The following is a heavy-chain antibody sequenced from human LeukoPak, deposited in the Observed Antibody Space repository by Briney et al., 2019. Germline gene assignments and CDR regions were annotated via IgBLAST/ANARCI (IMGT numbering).Heavy chain of an antibody. CDR1: GYTFTGYY. Sequence: SVKVSCKASGYTFTGYYMHWVRQAPGQGLEWMGGIIPIFGTSNYAEQFQGRVTITTDESTSTAYLDLSSLRSEDTAVYYCAKDDGSATMGFDSWGQGTLVSVSS. CDR2: IIPIFGTS. CDR3: AKDDGSATMGFDS. J-gene: IGHJ5*01. V-gene: IGHV1-69*05. D-gene: IGHD1-26*01.